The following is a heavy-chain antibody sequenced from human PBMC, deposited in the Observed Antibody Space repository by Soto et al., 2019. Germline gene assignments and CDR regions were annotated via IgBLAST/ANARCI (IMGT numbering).Heavy chain of an antibody. D-gene: IGHD2-15*01. CDR3: ARDIVVVVAATPYYYYGMDV. CDR2: IIPIFGTA. J-gene: IGHJ6*02. CDR1: GGTFSSYA. Sequence: SVKVSCKASGGTFSSYAISWVRQAPGQGLEWMGGIIPIFGTANYAQKFQGRVTITADESTSTAYMELSSLRSEDTAAYYCARDIVVVVAATPYYYYGMDVWGQGTTVTVSS. V-gene: IGHV1-69*13.